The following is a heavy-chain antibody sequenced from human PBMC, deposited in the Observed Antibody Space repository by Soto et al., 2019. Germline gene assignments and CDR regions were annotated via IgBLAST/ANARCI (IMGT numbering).Heavy chain of an antibody. CDR1: GFTFSHYG. V-gene: IGHV3-30*18. Sequence: QMQLVESGGGVVQPGTSLRVSCADSGFTFSHYGIHWVRQAPGKGLEWVAVISYDGGIKLYADSVRDRFAISRDNSKDTLYLQMNTLGPDDTAVYYCAKLPWGFNYYDRSEYRATDNDAIDIWGQGTMVTVSS. CDR2: ISYDGGIK. D-gene: IGHD3-22*01. CDR3: AKLPWGFNYYDRSEYRATDNDAIDI. J-gene: IGHJ3*02.